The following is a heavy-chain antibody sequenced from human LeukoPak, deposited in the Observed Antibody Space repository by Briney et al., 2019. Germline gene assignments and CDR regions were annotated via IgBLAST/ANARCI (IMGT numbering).Heavy chain of an antibody. D-gene: IGHD2/OR15-2a*01. CDR2: IYYSGST. J-gene: IGHJ4*02. V-gene: IGHV4-39*01. Sequence: KPSETLSLTCTLSGGSISSGSYYWGWIRQPPGKGLEWIGSIYYSGSTYYNPSLKSRVTISVDTSKNQFSLKLSSVTAADTAVYYCARLPFLRYYFDYWGQGTLVTVSS. CDR1: GGSISSGSYY. CDR3: ARLPFLRYYFDY.